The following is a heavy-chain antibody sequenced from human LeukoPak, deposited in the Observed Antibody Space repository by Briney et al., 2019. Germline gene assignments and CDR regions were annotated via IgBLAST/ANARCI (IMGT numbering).Heavy chain of an antibody. CDR3: ARDPGDGYNHDAFDI. CDR2: ISSSSSYI. J-gene: IGHJ3*02. D-gene: IGHD5-24*01. CDR1: GFTFSSYS. V-gene: IGHV3-21*01. Sequence: GSLRLSCAASGFTFSSYSMNWVRQAPGKGLEWVSSISSSSSYIYYADSVKGRFTISRDNAKNSLYLQMNSLRAEDTAVYYCARDPGDGYNHDAFDIWGQGTMVTVSS.